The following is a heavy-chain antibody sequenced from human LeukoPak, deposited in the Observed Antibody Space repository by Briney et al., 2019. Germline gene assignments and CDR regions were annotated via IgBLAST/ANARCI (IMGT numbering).Heavy chain of an antibody. CDR3: ARMYSSGWYPDY. V-gene: IGHV4-59*11. CDR2: IYYSGST. Sequence: SSETLSLTCTVSGVSISSHYWSWIRQPPGKGLEWIGYIYYSGSTNYNPSLKSRVTISVDTSKNQFSLKLSSVTAADTAVYYCARMYSSGWYPDYWGQGTLVTVSS. D-gene: IGHD6-19*01. J-gene: IGHJ4*02. CDR1: GVSISSHY.